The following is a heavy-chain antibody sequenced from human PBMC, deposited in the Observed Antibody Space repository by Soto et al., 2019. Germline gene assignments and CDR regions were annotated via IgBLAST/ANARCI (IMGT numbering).Heavy chain of an antibody. D-gene: IGHD3-3*01. J-gene: IGHJ6*03. CDR1: GGSISSYY. Sequence: TLSLTCTVSGGSISSYYWSWIRQPPGKGLEWIGYIYYSGSTNYNPSLKSRVTISVDTSKNQFSLKLSSVTAADTAVYYCARSPQSSTGAYYDFWSGYYDRYYYYYYMDVWGKGTTVTVSS. CDR3: ARSPQSSTGAYYDFWSGYYDRYYYYYYMDV. CDR2: IYYSGST. V-gene: IGHV4-59*08.